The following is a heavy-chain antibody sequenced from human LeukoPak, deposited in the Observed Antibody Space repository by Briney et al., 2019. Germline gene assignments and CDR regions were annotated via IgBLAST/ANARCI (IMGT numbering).Heavy chain of an antibody. CDR2: INPNSGGT. Sequence: ASVTVSFKASGYTFTGYYMHWVRQAPGQGLEWMGWINPNSGGTNYAQKFQGRVTMTRDTSISTAYMELSRLRSDDTAVYYCAREGADIVVVPAAHDYWGQGTLVTVSS. V-gene: IGHV1-2*02. D-gene: IGHD2-2*01. CDR1: GYTFTGYY. CDR3: AREGADIVVVPAAHDY. J-gene: IGHJ4*02.